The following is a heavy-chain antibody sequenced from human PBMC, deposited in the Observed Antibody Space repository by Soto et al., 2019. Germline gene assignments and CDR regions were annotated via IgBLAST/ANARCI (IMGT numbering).Heavy chain of an antibody. CDR2: IDPSDSST. Sequence: GEPLKRSSDVSGYSFATYWITWVRQGPGKGRQWMGMIDPSDSSTDYSPSFQGHVTLSVDRSISTAYLHLSRLKASDTALYFCARRYPYCRSSSCSNMDFWGQGTTVSVSS. V-gene: IGHV5-10-1*01. CDR1: GYSFATYW. D-gene: IGHD2-15*01. CDR3: ARRYPYCRSSSCSNMDF. J-gene: IGHJ6*01.